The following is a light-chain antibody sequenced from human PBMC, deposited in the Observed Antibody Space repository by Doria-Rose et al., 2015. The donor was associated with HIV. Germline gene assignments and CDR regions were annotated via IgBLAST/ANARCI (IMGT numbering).Light chain of an antibody. CDR1: QSTGSF. Sequence: DIQLTQSPSSLSASVGDRVTITCRASQSTGSFLNWYQQKPGKAPKLLIYAASSVQNGVPSRFSGSGSGTDFTLTISSLQPEDFATYFCQQSYSTPLTFGGGTKVEIK. J-gene: IGKJ4*01. CDR2: AAS. CDR3: QQSYSTPLT. V-gene: IGKV1-39*01.